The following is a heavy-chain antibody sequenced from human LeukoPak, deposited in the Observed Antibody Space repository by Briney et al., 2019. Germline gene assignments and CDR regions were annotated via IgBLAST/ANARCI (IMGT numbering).Heavy chain of an antibody. CDR1: GHTFTSYD. V-gene: IGHV1-8*01. J-gene: IGHJ1*01. D-gene: IGHD6-13*01. Sequence: GASAKTSCKASGHTFTSYDINWVRQATGQGLECMGLMNPNSGNTGYAQKFQGRVTMTRNTPISTAYMELSSLRSEDTAVYYCARVPLIAAEYFQHWGQGTLVTVSS. CDR2: MNPNSGNT. CDR3: ARVPLIAAEYFQH.